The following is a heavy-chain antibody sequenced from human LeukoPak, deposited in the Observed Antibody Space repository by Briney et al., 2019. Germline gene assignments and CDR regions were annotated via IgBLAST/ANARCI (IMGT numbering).Heavy chain of an antibody. CDR1: GGSISSYY. V-gene: IGHV4-59*01. D-gene: IGHD3-9*01. Sequence: PSETLSLTCTLSGGSISSYYWSWIRQPPGKGLEWIGYIYYSGSTNYNPSLKSRVTISVDTSKNQFSLKLSSVTAADTAVYYCARDPPYYDILTGYGPYGMDVWDQGTTVTVSS. CDR3: ARDPPYYDILTGYGPYGMDV. CDR2: IYYSGST. J-gene: IGHJ6*02.